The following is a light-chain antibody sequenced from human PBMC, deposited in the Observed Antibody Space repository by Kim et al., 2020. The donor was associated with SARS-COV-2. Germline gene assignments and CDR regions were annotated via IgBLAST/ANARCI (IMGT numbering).Light chain of an antibody. Sequence: GQSSTVSCTGTSSDGGSYNLVSWYQQHPGKAPKLMIYEVSKRPSGVSNRFSGSKSGNTASLTISGLQAEDEADYYCCSYAGSSTYVFGTGTKVTVL. CDR3: CSYAGSSTYV. CDR2: EVS. V-gene: IGLV2-23*02. J-gene: IGLJ1*01. CDR1: SSDGGSYNL.